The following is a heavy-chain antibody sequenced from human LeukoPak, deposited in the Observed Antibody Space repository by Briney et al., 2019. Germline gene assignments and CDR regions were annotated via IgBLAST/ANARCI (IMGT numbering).Heavy chain of an antibody. V-gene: IGHV5-51*01. CDR1: GCSFTSYW. CDR2: IYPGDSDT. J-gene: IGHJ4*02. Sequence: GESLQISCKGSGCSFTSYWIGWVRQLPGKGLEWMGIIYPGDSDTRYSPSFQGQVTISADKSISTAYLQWSSLKASDTAMYYCARPAEDYYDSSGYGEAYFDYWGQGTLVTVSS. D-gene: IGHD3-22*01. CDR3: ARPAEDYYDSSGYGEAYFDY.